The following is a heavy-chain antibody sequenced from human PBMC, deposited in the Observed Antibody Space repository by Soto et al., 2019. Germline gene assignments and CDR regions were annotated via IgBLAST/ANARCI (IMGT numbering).Heavy chain of an antibody. J-gene: IGHJ3*02. Sequence: PGGSLRLSCAASGFTFSSYAMSWVRQAPGKGLEWVSAISGSGGSTYYADSVKGRFTISRDNSKNTLYLQMNSLRAEDTAVYYCAKGSDRIAARLLNDDFDIWGQGTMVTVSS. CDR1: GFTFSSYA. V-gene: IGHV3-23*01. D-gene: IGHD6-6*01. CDR2: ISGSGGST. CDR3: AKGSDRIAARLLNDDFDI.